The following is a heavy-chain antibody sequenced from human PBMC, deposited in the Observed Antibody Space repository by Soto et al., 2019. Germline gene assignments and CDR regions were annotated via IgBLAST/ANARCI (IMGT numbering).Heavy chain of an antibody. V-gene: IGHV1-2*02. J-gene: IGHJ4*01. CDR1: GYTFTGYY. CDR2: INPNSGGT. CDR3: VRGRDKDDSSFWFY. Sequence: DSVKVSCKASGYTFTGYYMHWVRHAPGQGLEWMGWINPNSGGTNYAQKFQGRVTMTRDTSISTAYMELSSLRSDDTAVYYSVRGRDKDDSSFWFYWGQGTPVTVSS. D-gene: IGHD6-13*01.